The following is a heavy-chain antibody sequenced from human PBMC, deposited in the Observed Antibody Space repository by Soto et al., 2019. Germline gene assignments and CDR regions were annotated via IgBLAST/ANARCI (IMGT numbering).Heavy chain of an antibody. J-gene: IGHJ5*02. CDR3: SSWGYSGYDVDNWFDP. Sequence: GGSLRLSCSASGFTFSSNAMHWVRQAPGKGLQYVSFITYDGSSKYYADPMKGRHTISRDNSKNTLYLQMNSLRAEDTAVYYCSSWGYSGYDVDNWFDPWGQGTLVTVSS. D-gene: IGHD5-12*01. CDR1: GFTFSSNA. CDR2: ITYDGSSK. V-gene: IGHV3-64*04.